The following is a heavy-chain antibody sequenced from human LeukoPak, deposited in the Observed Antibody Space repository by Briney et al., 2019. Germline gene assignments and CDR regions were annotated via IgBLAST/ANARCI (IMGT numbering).Heavy chain of an antibody. D-gene: IGHD2-2*01. Sequence: PGGSLRLSCAASGFTFSTYGMHWVRQAPGKGLQWVAVIWYDGSNKQYADSVKGRFTISRDNSKNTLYLQMNSLRAEDTAVYYCAQSRYCSSTSCYGFLDYWGQGTLVTVSS. CDR2: IWYDGSNK. CDR1: GFTFSTYG. V-gene: IGHV3-33*01. CDR3: AQSRYCSSTSCYGFLDY. J-gene: IGHJ4*02.